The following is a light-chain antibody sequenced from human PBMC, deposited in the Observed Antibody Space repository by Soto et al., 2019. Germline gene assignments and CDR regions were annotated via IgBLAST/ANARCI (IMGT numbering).Light chain of an antibody. CDR3: QQYNSYSPLT. CDR2: KAS. V-gene: IGKV1-5*03. J-gene: IGKJ4*01. CDR1: QSIGRY. Sequence: DIQMTQSPSSLSASVGDRVTITCRASQSIGRYLNWYQQKPGKAPKLLIYKASGLESGVPSRFSGSGSGTDFTLTISSLQPDDFATYYCQQYNSYSPLTFGGGTKVEIK.